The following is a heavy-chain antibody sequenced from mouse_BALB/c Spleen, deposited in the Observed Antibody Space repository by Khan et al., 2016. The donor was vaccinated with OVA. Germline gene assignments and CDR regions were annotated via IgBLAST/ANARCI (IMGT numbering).Heavy chain of an antibody. CDR2: IYPGDGNT. J-gene: IGHJ2*01. CDR3: ARGGITTGYFDY. D-gene: IGHD1-1*01. V-gene: IGHV1-87*01. CDR1: GYTFTGYW. Sequence: QVRLQQSGTELARPGASVNLSCKASGYTFTGYWMRWVKQRPGQGLEWIGAIYPGDGNTRYNQKFKGKATLTADKSSSTAYMQLSSLASEDSAVYYCARGGITTGYFDYWGQGTTLTVSS.